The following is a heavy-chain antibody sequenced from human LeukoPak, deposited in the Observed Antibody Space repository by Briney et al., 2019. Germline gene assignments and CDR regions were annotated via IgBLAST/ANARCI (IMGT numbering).Heavy chain of an antibody. V-gene: IGHV3-21*01. CDR3: AISRFGESKTFDY. J-gene: IGHJ4*02. Sequence: PGGSLRLSCAASGFTFSSYRMTWVRQAPGKGLEWVSSISSSSSYIYYADSVKGRFTISRDNAKNSLYLQMNSLRAEDTAVYYCAISRFGESKTFDYWGQGTLVTVSS. D-gene: IGHD3-10*01. CDR1: GFTFSSYR. CDR2: ISSSSSYI.